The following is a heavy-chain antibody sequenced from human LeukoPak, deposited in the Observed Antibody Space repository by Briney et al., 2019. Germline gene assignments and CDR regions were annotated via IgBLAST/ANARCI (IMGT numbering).Heavy chain of an antibody. V-gene: IGHV4-59*01. J-gene: IGHJ6*03. CDR3: ARVRTHWNYLSFYYMDV. CDR2: IYYSGST. D-gene: IGHD1-7*01. Sequence: SETLSLTCTVSGGSISSYYWSWIRQPPGKGLEWIGYIYYSGSTNYNPSLKSRVTISVDTSKNQFSLKLSSVTAADTAVYYCARVRTHWNYLSFYYMDVWGKGTTVTVSS. CDR1: GGSISSYY.